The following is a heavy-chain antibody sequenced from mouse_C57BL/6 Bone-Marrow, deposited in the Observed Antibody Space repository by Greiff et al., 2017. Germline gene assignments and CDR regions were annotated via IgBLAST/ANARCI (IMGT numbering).Heavy chain of an antibody. V-gene: IGHV1-81*01. J-gene: IGHJ3*01. D-gene: IGHD2-1*01. Sequence: VQLQQSGAELARPGASVKLSCKASGYTFTSYGISWVKQRTGQGLEWIGEIYPRSGNTYYNEKFKGKATLTADKSSSTAYMELRSLTSEDSAVYFGARSGYGNPFAYWGQGTLVTVSA. CDR3: ARSGYGNPFAY. CDR2: IYPRSGNT. CDR1: GYTFTSYG.